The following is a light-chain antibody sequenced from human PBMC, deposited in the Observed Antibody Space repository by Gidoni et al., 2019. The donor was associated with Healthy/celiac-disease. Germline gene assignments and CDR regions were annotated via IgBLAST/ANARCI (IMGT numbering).Light chain of an antibody. J-gene: IGKJ2*01. CDR1: QSVFYSSNNKNF. Sequence: DIVMTQSPDSLAVSLGERATINCKSSQSVFYSSNNKNFLAWYQQKVGQPPKLLIYWASTRESGVPDRFSGSGSGTDFALTISSLQAEDVAVYYCQQYYSPPYTFXQXTKLXIK. CDR3: QQYYSPPYT. CDR2: WAS. V-gene: IGKV4-1*01.